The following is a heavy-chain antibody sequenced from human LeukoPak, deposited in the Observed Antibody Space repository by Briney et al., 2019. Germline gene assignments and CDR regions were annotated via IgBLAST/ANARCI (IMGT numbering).Heavy chain of an antibody. Sequence: GRSLRLSCTASGFTFDDYAMHWVRQTPGKGLEWVSYISWNGDGIDYADSVKGRFTISRDNAKNSLYLQMNSLRPEDTALYYRVKGTPLGYWGQGTLVTVSS. V-gene: IGHV3-9*01. D-gene: IGHD3-16*01. J-gene: IGHJ4*02. CDR2: ISWNGDGI. CDR1: GFTFDDYA. CDR3: VKGTPLGY.